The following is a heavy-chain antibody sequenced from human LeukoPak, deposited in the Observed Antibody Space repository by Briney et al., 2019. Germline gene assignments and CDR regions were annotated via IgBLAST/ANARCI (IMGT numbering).Heavy chain of an antibody. CDR1: GYTFTGYY. CDR2: INPDSGGT. CDR3: ARGLRKQLVGDWFDP. J-gene: IGHJ5*02. V-gene: IGHV1-2*06. D-gene: IGHD6-13*01. Sequence: GASVKVSCKASGYTFTGYYMHWVRQAPGQGLEWMGRINPDSGGTNYAQKFQGRVTMTRDTSISTAYMELSRLRSDDTAVYYCARGLRKQLVGDWFDPWGQGTRVTVSS.